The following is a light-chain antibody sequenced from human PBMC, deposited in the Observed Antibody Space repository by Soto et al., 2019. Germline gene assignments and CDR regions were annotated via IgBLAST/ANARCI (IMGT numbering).Light chain of an antibody. CDR3: QQYGSSPPIT. CDR2: GAS. Sequence: EIVMTQSPATLSVSPGERATLSCRASHSVNSDYLAWFQQKPGQAPRLLIYGASTRTTGIPDRFSGSGSGTDFTLTIGRLEPGDFAVYYCQQYGSSPPITFGQGTHWRL. V-gene: IGKV3-20*01. J-gene: IGKJ5*01. CDR1: HSVNSDY.